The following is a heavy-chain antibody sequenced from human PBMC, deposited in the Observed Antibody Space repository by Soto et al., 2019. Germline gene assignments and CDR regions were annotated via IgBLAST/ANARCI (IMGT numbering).Heavy chain of an antibody. CDR2: SDPADGET. V-gene: IGHV1-24*01. CDR1: GYNLNDLS. J-gene: IGHJ4*02. D-gene: IGHD5-12*01. Sequence: ASVKVSCKVSGYNLNDLSIHWVRQAPGKGLEWMGGSDPADGETIYAQKFQGRVTMTEATSTDIAYMELSSLRSEDTAVYYCATVIVSTIPLDYWGQGTLVTVSS. CDR3: ATVIVSTIPLDY.